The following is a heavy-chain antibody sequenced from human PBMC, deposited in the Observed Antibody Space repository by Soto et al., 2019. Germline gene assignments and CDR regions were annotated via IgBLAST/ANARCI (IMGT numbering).Heavy chain of an antibody. D-gene: IGHD1-26*01. J-gene: IGHJ4*02. Sequence: SETLSLTCAVSGFSISSGYYWGWIRQPPGKGLEWIGSIYLRGNTYYNPSLKSRVTISVDTSKNQFSLKLRSVTAADTAVYYCASDWYRDGYNGGYFDYCGQGTLVTVSS. CDR3: ASDWYRDGYNGGYFDY. CDR2: IYLRGNT. V-gene: IGHV4-38-2*01. CDR1: GFSISSGYY.